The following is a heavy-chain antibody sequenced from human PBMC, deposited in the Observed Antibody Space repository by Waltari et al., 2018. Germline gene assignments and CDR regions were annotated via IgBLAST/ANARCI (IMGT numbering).Heavy chain of an antibody. Sequence: EVQLVESGGGLVKPGGSLRLSCAASGFTFSNAWLSWFRPAQGKGVEWVGRIKSKTDGGTTDYAAPVKGRFTISRDDSKNTLYLQMNSLKTEDTAVYYCTSGYSSGWYWVYWGQGTLVTVSS. CDR2: IKSKTDGGTT. D-gene: IGHD6-19*01. V-gene: IGHV3-15*01. CDR1: GFTFSNAW. J-gene: IGHJ4*02. CDR3: TSGYSSGWYWVY.